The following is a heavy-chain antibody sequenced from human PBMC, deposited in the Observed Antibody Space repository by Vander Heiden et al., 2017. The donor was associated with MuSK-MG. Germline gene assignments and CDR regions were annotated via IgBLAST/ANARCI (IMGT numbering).Heavy chain of an antibody. J-gene: IGHJ6*03. CDR1: GGSFGGNY. CDR3: ARGVGSYSSKRPPQYYYYYYYMDV. Sequence: QVQLQQWDAGLLKPSETLSPTCAVYGGSFGGNYWTWIRQPPGKGLEWIGEIDHSGGPNYNPSLKSRVTISLDTSKNQFSLKLNSVTAADTAVYYCARGVGSYSSKRPPQYYYYYYYMDVWGKGTTVTVSS. D-gene: IGHD6-13*01. V-gene: IGHV4-34*01. CDR2: IDHSGGP.